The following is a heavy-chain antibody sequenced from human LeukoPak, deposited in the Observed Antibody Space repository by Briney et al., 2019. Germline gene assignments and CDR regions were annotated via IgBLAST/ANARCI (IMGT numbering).Heavy chain of an antibody. Sequence: GGSLRLSCAASEFTFSTYSMNWVRQAPGKGLEWVSCISSGSNYIYYTDSVKGRFTISRDNAKNSLYLQMNSLRAEDTAVYYCARGKNYVDYWGQGTLVTVSS. CDR1: EFTFSTYS. V-gene: IGHV3-21*01. CDR2: ISSGSNYI. CDR3: ARGKNYVDY. J-gene: IGHJ4*02.